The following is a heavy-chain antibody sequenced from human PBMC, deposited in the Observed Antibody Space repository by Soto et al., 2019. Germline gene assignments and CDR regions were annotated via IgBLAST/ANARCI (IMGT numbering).Heavy chain of an antibody. V-gene: IGHV3-53*01. CDR1: GLTVSRTQ. J-gene: IGHJ4*01. Sequence: HPGGSLRLSCAVSGLTVSRTQMSWVRQAPGKGLQWVSVIYSAGSTYYANAVKGRFTISRDISENKIFLELNGLTVDDTAVYYCARAREPKYSSSIFFDYWGRGTVVTVSS. CDR2: IYSAGST. D-gene: IGHD6-6*01. CDR3: ARAREPKYSSSIFFDY.